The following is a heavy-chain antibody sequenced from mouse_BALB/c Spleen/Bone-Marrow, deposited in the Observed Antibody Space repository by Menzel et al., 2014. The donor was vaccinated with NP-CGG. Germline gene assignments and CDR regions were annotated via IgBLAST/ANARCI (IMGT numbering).Heavy chain of an antibody. J-gene: IGHJ2*01. CDR1: GFDFSRHW. CDR2: INPDSRTI. CDR3: ARGNYYGNLDY. V-gene: IGHV4-1*02. Sequence: EVQGVGSGGGLVQPGGSLKLSCAASGFDFSRHWMSWVRQAPGKGLQWIGEINPDSRTINYAPSLKAKFIISRDNAKNTLYLQMSKVRSDDTALYYCARGNYYGNLDYWGQGTTLTVSS. D-gene: IGHD2-1*01.